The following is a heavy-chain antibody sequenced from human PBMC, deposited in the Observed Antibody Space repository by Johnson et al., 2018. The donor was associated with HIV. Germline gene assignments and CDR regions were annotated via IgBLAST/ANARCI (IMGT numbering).Heavy chain of an antibody. Sequence: VQLVESGGGLVQPGGSLRLSCAASGFTFSSYDMHWVRQATGKGLEWVSAIGTAGDTYYADSVKGRFTISRDNSKNTLFLQMNSLRAEDTAVYYCAKDLGWGLGDDAFDIWGQGTMVTVSS. CDR3: AKDLGWGLGDDAFDI. V-gene: IGHV3-13*01. D-gene: IGHD2-21*02. CDR1: GFTFSSYD. CDR2: IGTAGDT. J-gene: IGHJ3*02.